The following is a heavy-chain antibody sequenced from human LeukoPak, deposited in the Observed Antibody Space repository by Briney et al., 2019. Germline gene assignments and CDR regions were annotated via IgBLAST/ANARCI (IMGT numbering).Heavy chain of an antibody. CDR2: ISYDGSNK. Sequence: GGSLRLSCAASGFTLSSYAMHWVRQAPGKGLEWVAVISYDGSNKYYADSVKGRFTISRDNSKNTLYLQMNSLRAEDTAVYYCARDPRLRYYFDYWGQGTLVTVSS. CDR1: GFTLSSYA. J-gene: IGHJ4*02. V-gene: IGHV3-30*04. D-gene: IGHD7-27*01. CDR3: ARDPRLRYYFDY.